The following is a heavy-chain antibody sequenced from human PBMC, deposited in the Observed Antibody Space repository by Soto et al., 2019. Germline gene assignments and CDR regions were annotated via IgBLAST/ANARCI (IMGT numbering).Heavy chain of an antibody. Sequence: QITLKESGPTLVRPTQTLTLTCTVSGFSLDTWGVGVGWIRQSPGKAPEWLALIYWDDDKRYSPSLKNRLTITKDTSKNQVVLTLTNMDPVYTVTYYCARALGSWGSYYFDHWGQGPLVTVSS. V-gene: IGHV2-5*02. CDR2: IYWDDDK. CDR1: GFSLDTWGVG. D-gene: IGHD3-16*01. CDR3: ARALGSWGSYYFDH. J-gene: IGHJ4*02.